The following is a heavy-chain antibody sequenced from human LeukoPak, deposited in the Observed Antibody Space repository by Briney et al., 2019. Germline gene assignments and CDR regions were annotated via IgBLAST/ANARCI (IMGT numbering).Heavy chain of an antibody. V-gene: IGHV3-66*01. J-gene: IGHJ4*02. D-gene: IGHD3-22*01. Sequence: GGSLRLSCAASGFTVSSNYMSWVRQAPGKGLEWVSVIYSGGSTYYADSVKGRFTISRDNSKNTLYLQMNSLRAEDTAVYYCASSSPQYYDSGGSPGTFDYWGQGTLVTVSS. CDR3: ASSSPQYYDSGGSPGTFDY. CDR1: GFTVSSNY. CDR2: IYSGGST.